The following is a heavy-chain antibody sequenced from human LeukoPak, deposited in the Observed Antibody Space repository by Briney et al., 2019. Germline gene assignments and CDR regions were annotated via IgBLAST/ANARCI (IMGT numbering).Heavy chain of an antibody. J-gene: IGHJ4*02. Sequence: GGSLRLSCSPSGFTFSNYAVHWVRQAPGKGLEFVTLISYDGSNKSYSDSVKGRFTVSRDNSKSTLYLQMDSLRPEDTAVYYCARGNGLSSGWYELDYWGQGTLVTVSS. CDR1: GFTFSNYA. D-gene: IGHD6-19*01. V-gene: IGHV3-30-3*01. CDR2: ISYDGSNK. CDR3: ARGNGLSSGWYELDY.